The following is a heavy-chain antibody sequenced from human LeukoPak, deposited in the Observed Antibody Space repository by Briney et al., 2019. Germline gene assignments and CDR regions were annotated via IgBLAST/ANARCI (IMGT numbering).Heavy chain of an antibody. D-gene: IGHD1-26*01. Sequence: ASVKVSCKASGYTFTSYGISWVRQAPGQGPEWVGWISGYNGNTNYAQKLQGRVTMTTDTSTSTAYMELRSLTFDDTAVYYCARETGLLAHFDYWGQGTLVTVSS. J-gene: IGHJ4*02. CDR2: ISGYNGNT. CDR3: ARETGLLAHFDY. CDR1: GYTFTSYG. V-gene: IGHV1-18*01.